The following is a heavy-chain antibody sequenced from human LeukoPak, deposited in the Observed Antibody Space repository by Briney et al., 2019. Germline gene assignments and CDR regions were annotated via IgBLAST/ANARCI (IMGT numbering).Heavy chain of an antibody. CDR2: INTDGSST. Sequence: GGSLRLSCAASGFTFSNYWLHWVRQAPGKGLVWVSRINTDGSSTDYADSVKGRFTMSRDNAKNTLYLQMNSLRAEDTAVYYCARDPQIGSGFSWFDYWGQGTLVTVSS. J-gene: IGHJ4*02. CDR1: GFTFSNYW. V-gene: IGHV3-74*01. D-gene: IGHD3-10*01. CDR3: ARDPQIGSGFSWFDY.